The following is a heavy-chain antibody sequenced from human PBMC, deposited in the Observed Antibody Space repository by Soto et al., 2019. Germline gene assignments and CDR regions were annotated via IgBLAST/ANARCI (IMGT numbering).Heavy chain of an antibody. Sequence: GGSLRLSCVASGFTFSSYAMSWVRQAPGKGLEWVSAISGSGGSTYYADSVKGRFTISRDNSKNTLYLQMNSLRAEDTAVYYCAKERYYDPTRGYFDYWGQGTLVTVSS. J-gene: IGHJ4*02. CDR3: AKERYYDPTRGYFDY. V-gene: IGHV3-23*01. CDR1: GFTFSSYA. CDR2: ISGSGGST. D-gene: IGHD3-3*01.